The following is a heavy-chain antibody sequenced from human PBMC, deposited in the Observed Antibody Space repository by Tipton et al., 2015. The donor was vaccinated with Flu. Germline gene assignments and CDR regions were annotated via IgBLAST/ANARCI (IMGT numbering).Heavy chain of an antibody. CDR1: GGSLSGYY. V-gene: IGHV4-34*01. CDR3: AGDLGAGYGMDV. Sequence: LRLSCAVYGGSLSGYYWSWIRQPPGKGLEWIGEINHSGSTNYNPSLKSRVTISVDTSKNQFSLKLSSVTAADKAVYYCAGDLGAGYGMDVWGQGP. D-gene: IGHD3-16*01. CDR2: INHSGST. J-gene: IGHJ6*02.